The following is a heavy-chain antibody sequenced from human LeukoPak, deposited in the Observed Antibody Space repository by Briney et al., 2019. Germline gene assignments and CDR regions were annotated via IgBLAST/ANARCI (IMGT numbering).Heavy chain of an antibody. CDR1: GYTFTSYG. CDR3: AILSNPADDFDY. J-gene: IGHJ4*02. D-gene: IGHD6-19*01. V-gene: IGHV1-69*05. CDR2: IIPIFGTA. Sequence: SVKVSCKASGYTFTSYGISWVRQAPGQGLEWMGGIIPIFGTANYAQKFQGRVTITTDESTSTAYMELSSLRSEDTAVYYCAILSNPADDFDYWGQGTLVTVSS.